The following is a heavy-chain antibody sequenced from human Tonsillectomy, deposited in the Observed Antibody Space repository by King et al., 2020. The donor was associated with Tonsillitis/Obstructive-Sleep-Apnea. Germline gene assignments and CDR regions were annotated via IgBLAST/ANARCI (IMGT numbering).Heavy chain of an antibody. J-gene: IGHJ3*02. CDR3: VRETTGFYAFDI. CDR2: INPIGGGA. D-gene: IGHD4-11*01. Sequence: QLVQSGAEVKRPGASVNVSCKASGYTFTNYYIHWVRQAPGQGLEWVGMINPIGGGANYTQGFRGRITVTRDTSTSTNYMEMSSLKSEDTAVYYCVRETTGFYAFDIWGQGTMVTVSS. V-gene: IGHV1-46*01. CDR1: GYTFTNYY.